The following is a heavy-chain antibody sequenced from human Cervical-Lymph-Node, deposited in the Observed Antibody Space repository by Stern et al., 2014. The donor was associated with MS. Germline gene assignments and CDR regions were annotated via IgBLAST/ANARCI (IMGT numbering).Heavy chain of an antibody. D-gene: IGHD4-17*01. CDR2: AVPLFGKP. Sequence: VQLVESGAAVKKPGSSVKVSCKASGGTFSNYATSWGRQAPGQGLEWMGGAVPLFGKPNYAQKFQGRVTITADESTSTAYMDLSSLRSEDTAVYYCASPLTATSVPFGYYGMDVWGQGTTVTVS. J-gene: IGHJ6*02. CDR1: GGTFSNYA. V-gene: IGHV1-69*01. CDR3: ASPLTATSVPFGYYGMDV.